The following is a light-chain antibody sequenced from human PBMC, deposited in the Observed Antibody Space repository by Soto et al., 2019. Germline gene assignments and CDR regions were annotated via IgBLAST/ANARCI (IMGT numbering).Light chain of an antibody. CDR1: SSDIGAYNY. J-gene: IGLJ3*02. Sequence: QSALTQPASMSGSPGQSITFSCTGTSSDIGAYNYVSWYQHHPGKAPKLLIYDVTDRPSGVSDRFSGSKSGTTASLTISGLQAEDEADYFCSSYTTINTVVVFGGGTKLTVL. CDR3: SSYTTINTVVV. CDR2: DVT. V-gene: IGLV2-14*03.